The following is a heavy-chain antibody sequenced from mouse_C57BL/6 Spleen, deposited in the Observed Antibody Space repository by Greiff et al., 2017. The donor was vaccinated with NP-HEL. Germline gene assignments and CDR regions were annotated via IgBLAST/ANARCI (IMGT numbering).Heavy chain of an antibody. V-gene: IGHV1-82*01. J-gene: IGHJ2*01. D-gene: IGHD1-1*01. CDR2: IYPGDGDT. CDR3: ARDGYYGSSYGYFDY. CDR1: GYAFSSSW. Sequence: VQLQQSGPELVKPGASVKISCKASGYAFSSSWMNWVKQRPGKGLEWIGRIYPGDGDTNYNGKFTGKATLTADKSSSTAYMQLSSLTSEDSAVYFRARDGYYGSSYGYFDYWGQGTTLTVSS.